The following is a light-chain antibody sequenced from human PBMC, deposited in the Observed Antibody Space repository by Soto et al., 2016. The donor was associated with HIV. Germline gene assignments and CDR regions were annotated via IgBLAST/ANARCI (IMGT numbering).Light chain of an antibody. Sequence: SYELTQPPSVSVAPGKTARITCGGNNIGSKSVHWYQQKPGQAPVLVVYDDSDRPSGIPERFSGSNSGNTATLTISRVEAGDEADYYCQVWDSSSDHYVFGTGDQGHRP. V-gene: IGLV3-21*03. J-gene: IGLJ1*01. CDR1: NIGSKS. CDR2: DDS. CDR3: QVWDSSSDHYV.